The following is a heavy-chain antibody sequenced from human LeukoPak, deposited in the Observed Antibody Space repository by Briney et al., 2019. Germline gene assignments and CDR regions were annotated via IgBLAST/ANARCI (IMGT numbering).Heavy chain of an antibody. J-gene: IGHJ4*02. CDR2: IYYSGST. D-gene: IGHD2-15*01. Sequence: KPSGTLSLTCTVSGGSISSYYWSWIRQPPGKGLEWIGYIYYSGSTNYNPSLKSRVTISVDTSKNQFSLKLSSVTAADTAVYYCARDPYCTGDNCYHRFDYWGQGTLVTVSS. CDR1: GGSISSYY. V-gene: IGHV4-59*12. CDR3: ARDPYCTGDNCYHRFDY.